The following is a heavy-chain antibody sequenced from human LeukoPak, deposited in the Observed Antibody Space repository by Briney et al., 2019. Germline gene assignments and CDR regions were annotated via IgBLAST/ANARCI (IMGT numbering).Heavy chain of an antibody. D-gene: IGHD2-21*02. CDR2: IWYDGSNK. Sequence: GGSLRLSCAASGFTFSSYGMHWVRQAPGKGLEWGAVIWYDGSNKYYADSVKGRFTISRDNSKNTLYLQMNSLRAEGTAVYYCARDGIDCGGDCYSLDAFDIWGQGTMVTVSS. V-gene: IGHV3-33*01. CDR1: GFTFSSYG. CDR3: ARDGIDCGGDCYSLDAFDI. J-gene: IGHJ3*02.